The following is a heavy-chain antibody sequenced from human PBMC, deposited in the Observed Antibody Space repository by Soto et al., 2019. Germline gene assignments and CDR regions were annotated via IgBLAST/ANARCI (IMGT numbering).Heavy chain of an antibody. CDR1: GGSISSSSYY. CDR3: ARHAYYYDSSGYSLDY. D-gene: IGHD3-22*01. CDR2: IYYSGST. V-gene: IGHV4-39*01. Sequence: SETLSLTCTVSGGSISSSSYYWGWIRQPPGKGLEWIGGIYYSGSTYYNPSLKSRVTISVDTSKNQFSLKLSSVTAADTAVYYCARHAYYYDSSGYSLDYWGQGTLVTVSS. J-gene: IGHJ4*02.